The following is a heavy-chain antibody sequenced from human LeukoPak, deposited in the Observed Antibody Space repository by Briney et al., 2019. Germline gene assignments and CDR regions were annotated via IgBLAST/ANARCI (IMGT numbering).Heavy chain of an antibody. CDR3: TRISGTTGDFN. CDR1: GYTFTGYY. D-gene: IGHD1-1*01. Sequence: GASVKASCKASGYTFTGYYMYWVRQAPGQGLQWMGWINPNSGGTNYAQKFQGRVTMTRDTSISTAYMEMSRLRSDDTAVYYCTRISGTTGDFNSGQGTLVTVSS. V-gene: IGHV1-2*02. J-gene: IGHJ4*02. CDR2: INPNSGGT.